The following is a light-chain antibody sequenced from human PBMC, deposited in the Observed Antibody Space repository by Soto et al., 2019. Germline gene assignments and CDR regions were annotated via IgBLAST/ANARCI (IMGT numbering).Light chain of an antibody. CDR2: GAS. CDR1: QSVSSN. Sequence: EIIITQSPATLSVSPGGRGTLSCRASQSVSSNLAWYQQKPGQAPRLIIYGASTRANGIPARFSGSGSGTEFTLTISSLQSEDFAFYYCQQYNNWHPVTFGQGTKVDIK. V-gene: IGKV3-15*01. CDR3: QQYNNWHPVT. J-gene: IGKJ1*01.